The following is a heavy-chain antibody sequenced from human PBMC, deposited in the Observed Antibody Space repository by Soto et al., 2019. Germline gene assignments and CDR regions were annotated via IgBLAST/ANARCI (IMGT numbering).Heavy chain of an antibody. V-gene: IGHV3-30-3*01. J-gene: IGHJ4*02. CDR1: GLTFTSSS. Sequence: QVQLVQSGGGVVQAGNSLRLSCTASGLTFTSSSFHWVRQAPGKGLEWVAVISENGDRQYSTESVRGRFLISRDSSKNTVSLQMNSLSPEDTGVYFCARRLATTVSALGYWGQGALVTVSS. CDR3: ARRLATTVSALGY. D-gene: IGHD4-17*01. CDR2: ISENGDRQ.